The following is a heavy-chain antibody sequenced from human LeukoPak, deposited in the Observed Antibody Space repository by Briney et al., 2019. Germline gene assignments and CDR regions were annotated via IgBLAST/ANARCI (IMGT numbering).Heavy chain of an antibody. D-gene: IGHD6-19*01. J-gene: IGHJ3*02. CDR2: ITTSSTYI. V-gene: IGHV3-21*01. CDR1: GFSFSTYN. Sequence: GGSLRLSCAASGFSFSTYNMNWVRQAPGKGLEWVSSITTSSTYIYYADSVKGRFTISRDNAKNSLYLQMNSLRAEDTAVYYCARARLAEAGTGAFDIWGQGTVVTVSS. CDR3: ARARLAEAGTGAFDI.